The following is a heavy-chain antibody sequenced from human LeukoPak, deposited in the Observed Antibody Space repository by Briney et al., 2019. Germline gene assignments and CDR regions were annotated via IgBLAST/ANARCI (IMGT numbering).Heavy chain of an antibody. CDR3: ARDGPEGIAAAGYYYYGMDV. V-gene: IGHV3-53*01. J-gene: IGHJ6*02. Sequence: GGSLRLSCAASGFTFSSNYMSWVRQAPGKGLEWVSVIYSGGSTYYADSVKGRFTISRDNSKNTLYLQMDSLRAEDTAVYYCARDGPEGIAAAGYYYYGMDVWGQGTTVTVSS. D-gene: IGHD6-13*01. CDR2: IYSGGST. CDR1: GFTFSSNY.